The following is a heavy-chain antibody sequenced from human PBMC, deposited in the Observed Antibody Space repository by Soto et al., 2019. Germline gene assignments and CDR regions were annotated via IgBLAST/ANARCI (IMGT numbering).Heavy chain of an antibody. J-gene: IGHJ4*02. CDR1: GFTFSSYG. V-gene: IGHV3-33*01. CDR3: AREATAMAPGEH. CDR2: IWYDGSNK. D-gene: IGHD5-18*01. Sequence: PGGYLRLSCAASGFTFSSYGMHWVRQAPGKGLEWVAVIWYDGSNKYYADSVKGRFTISRDNSKNTLYLQMNSLRAEDTAVYYCAREATAMAPGEHWGQGTLVTVSS.